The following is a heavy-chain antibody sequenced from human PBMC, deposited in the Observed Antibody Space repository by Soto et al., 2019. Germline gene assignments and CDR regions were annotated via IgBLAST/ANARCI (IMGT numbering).Heavy chain of an antibody. CDR2: IKPSGGST. D-gene: IGHD4-17*01. Sequence: QVQLVQSGAEAKKPGASVKVSCKASGYTFTSYYIHWVRQAPGQGLEWMGIIKPSGGSTTDAQKFQGRVTMTRDTSTSTVYMELSSLRSEDTAVYYCTRAPSYGAFDIWGQGTMVTVSS. V-gene: IGHV1-46*03. CDR3: TRAPSYGAFDI. J-gene: IGHJ3*02. CDR1: GYTFTSYY.